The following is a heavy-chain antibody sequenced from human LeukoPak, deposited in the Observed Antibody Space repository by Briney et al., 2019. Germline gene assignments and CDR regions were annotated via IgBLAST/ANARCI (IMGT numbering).Heavy chain of an antibody. CDR1: GFTVSSNY. CDR2: ISSSGSFI. V-gene: IGHV3-21*01. Sequence: GGSLRLSCAASGFTVSSNYMSWVRQAPGKGLEWVASISSSGSFIYYADSVKGRFTISRDNAKNSLYLQMNSLRVEDTSVYYCARDSHGSGWTINWFDPWGQGTLVTVSS. J-gene: IGHJ5*02. D-gene: IGHD6-19*01. CDR3: ARDSHGSGWTINWFDP.